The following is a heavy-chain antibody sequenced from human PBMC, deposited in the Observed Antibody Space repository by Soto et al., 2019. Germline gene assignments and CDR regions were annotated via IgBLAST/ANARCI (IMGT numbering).Heavy chain of an antibody. CDR2: IWYDGSNK. Sequence: PVGSLRLSCAASGFTFSSYGMHWVRQAPGKGLEWVAVIWYDGSNKYYADSVKGRFTISRDNSKNTLYLQMNSLRAEDTAVYYCASEYYYDSSGYPAGFDYWGQGTLVTVSS. D-gene: IGHD3-22*01. V-gene: IGHV3-33*01. J-gene: IGHJ4*02. CDR3: ASEYYYDSSGYPAGFDY. CDR1: GFTFSSYG.